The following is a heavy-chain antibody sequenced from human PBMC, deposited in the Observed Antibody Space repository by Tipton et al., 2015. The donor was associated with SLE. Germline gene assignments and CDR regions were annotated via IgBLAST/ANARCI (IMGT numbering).Heavy chain of an antibody. CDR2: ISSSSSYL. V-gene: IGHV3-21*01. CDR3: ARDRPGMGPRFDY. J-gene: IGHJ4*02. CDR1: GFTFSSYS. Sequence: SLRLSCAASGFTFSSYSMNLVRQAPGQGLEWVSSISSSSSYLYYADSVKGRFTISRDNAKNSLYLQMNSLRAEDTAVYYCARDRPGMGPRFDYWCQGTLVTVSS.